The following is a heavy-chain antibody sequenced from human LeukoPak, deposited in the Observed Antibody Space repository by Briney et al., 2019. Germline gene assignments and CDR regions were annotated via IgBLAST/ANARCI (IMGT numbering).Heavy chain of an antibody. J-gene: IGHJ2*01. CDR3: ASPFAIAAAGTDWYFDL. D-gene: IGHD6-13*01. CDR2: ISWNSGSI. CDR1: GFTFDVYA. V-gene: IGHV3-9*01. Sequence: PGGSLRLSCAASGFTFDVYAMHWVRHAPGKGLEGVSGISWNSGSIGYADSVKGRFTISRDNAKNSLYLQMNSLRAEDTAVYFCASPFAIAAAGTDWYFDLWGRGTLVTVSS.